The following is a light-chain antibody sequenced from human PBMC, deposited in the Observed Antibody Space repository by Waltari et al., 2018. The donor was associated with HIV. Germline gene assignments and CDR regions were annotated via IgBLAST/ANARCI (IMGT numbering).Light chain of an antibody. Sequence: NFMLTQPHSVSESPGKTVTISCARSSGSIASNHVQWCQQRPGSAPPPVIYEDYQRPSGVPGRFSGSIDSSSNSASLTISELKTEDEADYYCQSYDSTNPCIFGTGTRVTVL. V-gene: IGLV6-57*03. CDR3: QSYDSTNPCI. CDR1: SGSIASNH. CDR2: EDY. J-gene: IGLJ1*01.